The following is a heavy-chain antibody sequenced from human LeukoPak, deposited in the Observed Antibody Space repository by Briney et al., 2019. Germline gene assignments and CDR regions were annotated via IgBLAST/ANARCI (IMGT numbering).Heavy chain of an antibody. CDR2: ISSGSSTI. CDR3: ARDYYDSSGDY. V-gene: IGHV3-48*01. D-gene: IGHD3-22*01. CDR1: GFTFSNYG. J-gene: IGHJ4*02. Sequence: GGSLRLSCAASGFTFSNYGMNWVRHAPGKGLECVSYISSGSSTIYYADSVKGRFTISRDNAKNLLYLQMNSLRAEDTAVYYCARDYYDSSGDYWGQGTLVTVSS.